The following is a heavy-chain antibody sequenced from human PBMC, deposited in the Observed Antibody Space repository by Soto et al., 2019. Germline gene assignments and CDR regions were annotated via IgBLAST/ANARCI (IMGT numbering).Heavy chain of an antibody. V-gene: IGHV3-15*01. CDR3: TTDPYGDHYFDY. CDR1: GFTFSNAW. Sequence: EVQLVESGGGLVKPGGSLRLSCAASGFTFSNAWMSWVRQAPGKGLEWVGRIKSKTDGGTTDYAAPVKGRFTISRDDSKNTLYLQMNSLKTEDTAVYYCTTDPYGDHYFDYWGQGTLVTVSS. D-gene: IGHD4-17*01. J-gene: IGHJ4*02. CDR2: IKSKTDGGTT.